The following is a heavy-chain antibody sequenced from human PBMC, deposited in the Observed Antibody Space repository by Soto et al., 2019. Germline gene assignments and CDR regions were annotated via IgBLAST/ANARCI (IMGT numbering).Heavy chain of an antibody. CDR1: GFPFSSYG. V-gene: IGHV3-30*18. D-gene: IGHD5-12*01. CDR3: AKDWYSGYDPELYHFDY. Sequence: GGSLRLSCAASGFPFSSYGMHWVRHAPGKGLEWVAVISYDGSNKYYSDSVKGRFTISTDNSKNTLFLQMNSLTAEDTAVYYCAKDWYSGYDPELYHFDYWGKGT. CDR2: ISYDGSNK. J-gene: IGHJ4*02.